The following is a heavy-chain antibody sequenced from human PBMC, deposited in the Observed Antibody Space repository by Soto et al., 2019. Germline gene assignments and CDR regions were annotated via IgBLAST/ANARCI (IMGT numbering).Heavy chain of an antibody. V-gene: IGHV4-30-4*01. CDR2: TYYSGGP. D-gene: IGHD5-12*01. CDR1: GASVSSAEHY. Sequence: QVQLQESGPGLVKASQTLSLTCTLSGASVSSAEHYWSWIRQPPGKGLEWIGYTYYSGGPYYNAPLQRRVSISVDTSQNQFSLKLTSVTAADTAVYYCARLSGYDPAGAADKWGPGILVSVSS. J-gene: IGHJ4*02. CDR3: ARLSGYDPAGAADK.